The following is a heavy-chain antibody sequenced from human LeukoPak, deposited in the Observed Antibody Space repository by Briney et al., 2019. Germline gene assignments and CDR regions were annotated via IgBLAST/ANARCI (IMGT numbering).Heavy chain of an antibody. CDR2: IYYSGST. D-gene: IGHD2-2*01. J-gene: IGHJ6*04. Sequence: PSETLSLTCTVSGGSISSYYWSWIRQPPGKGLEWIGYIYYSGSTNYNPSLKSRVTISVDTSKNQFSLKLSSVTAADTAVYYCARDRSVVVPAANYGMDVWGEGTTVTVSS. V-gene: IGHV4-59*01. CDR3: ARDRSVVVPAANYGMDV. CDR1: GGSISSYY.